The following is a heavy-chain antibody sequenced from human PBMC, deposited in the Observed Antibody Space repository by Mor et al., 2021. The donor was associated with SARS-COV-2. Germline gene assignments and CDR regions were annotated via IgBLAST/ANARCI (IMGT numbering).Heavy chain of an antibody. Sequence: GRFTISRDNSKNSLYLQMNSLRAEDTAVYYCAREDYGDYWRNYYGMDVWGQGTTVTVSS. CDR3: AREDYGDYWRNYYGMDV. J-gene: IGHJ6*02. V-gene: IGHV3-11*06. D-gene: IGHD4-17*01.